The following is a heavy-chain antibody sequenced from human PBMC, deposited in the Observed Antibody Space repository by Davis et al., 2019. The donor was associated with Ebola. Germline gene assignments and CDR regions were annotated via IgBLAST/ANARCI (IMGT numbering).Heavy chain of an antibody. D-gene: IGHD3-22*01. V-gene: IGHV1-18*01. CDR2: ISVYNGNT. CDR3: ARGVHSDGYYPNDY. CDR1: GYAFTNYG. J-gene: IGHJ4*02. Sequence: ASVKVSCTASGYAFTNYGISWVRQAPGQGLEWMGWISVYNGNTKYEQKVQGRVTMTTDTSTSTAYMELRSLRSDDPAVYYCARGVHSDGYYPNDYWGQGTLVTVSS.